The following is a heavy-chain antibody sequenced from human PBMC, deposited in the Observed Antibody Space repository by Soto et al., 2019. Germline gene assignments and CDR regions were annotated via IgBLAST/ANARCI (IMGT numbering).Heavy chain of an antibody. V-gene: IGHV4-4*07. CDR3: SSGSFGVVSEY. D-gene: IGHD3-3*01. J-gene: IGHJ4*02. CDR1: GASSISSFY. CDR2: VYPSGSI. Sequence: SETLSLTCSVSGASSISSFYWSWIRQPAGKGLEWIGRVYPSGSIDYKPSLQSRITMSVDTSKNQISLKLRSVTAADTAVYYCSSGSFGVVSEYWGQGALVTVSS.